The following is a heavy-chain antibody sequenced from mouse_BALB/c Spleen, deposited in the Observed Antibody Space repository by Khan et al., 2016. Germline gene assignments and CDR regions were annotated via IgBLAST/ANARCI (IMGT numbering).Heavy chain of an antibody. V-gene: IGHV3-1*02. CDR3: ATNSWGFAY. CDR1: AYSITSGYT. J-gene: IGHJ3*01. Sequence: EVQLQESGPDLVKPSQSLSLTCTVTAYSITSGYTWHWVRQFPGNKLEWMGHIHYSGSTKYNPSLRSRISITRDTSQNQFFLQLSSVTVEDTATYYCATNSWGFAYWGQGTLVTVSA. D-gene: IGHD1-1*01. CDR2: IHYSGST.